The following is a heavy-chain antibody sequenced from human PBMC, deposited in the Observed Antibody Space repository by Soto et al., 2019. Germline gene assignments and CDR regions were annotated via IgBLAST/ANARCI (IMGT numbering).Heavy chain of an antibody. CDR2: ISQEGSEK. V-gene: IGHV3-7*04. J-gene: IGHJ4*02. Sequence: EVQLVESGGGLVPPGGSLRLSCAVSGFIFSDYWMTWVRQAPGKGLEWVATISQEGSEKYYVDSLKGRFTISRDNDKNSLCLQMISQRAEDTALYYSARARIDYWGRGTLITVSS. CDR1: GFIFSDYW. CDR3: ARARIDY.